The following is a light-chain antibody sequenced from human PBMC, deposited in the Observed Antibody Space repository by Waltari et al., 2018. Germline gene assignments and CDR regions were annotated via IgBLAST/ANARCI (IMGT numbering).Light chain of an antibody. CDR3: ATWDTSLSAVV. V-gene: IGLV1-51*01. J-gene: IGLJ3*02. CDR1: TSNLGKNE. CDR2: DNY. Sequence: QSVLTQSPSVSADPGQKVTISCSGSTSNLGKNEVSWYQHLPGTAPRLLITDNYKRPSGIPDRFSASKSGTSATLGITGLQTGDEADYYCATWDTSLSAVVFGGGTKLTVL.